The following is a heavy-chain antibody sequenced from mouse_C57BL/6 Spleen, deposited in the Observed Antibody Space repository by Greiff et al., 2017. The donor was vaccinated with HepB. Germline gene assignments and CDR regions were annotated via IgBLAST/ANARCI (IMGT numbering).Heavy chain of an antibody. D-gene: IGHD2-5*01. J-gene: IGHJ4*01. V-gene: IGHV1-64*01. Sequence: QVQLQQPGAELVKPGASVKLSCKASGYTFTSYWMHWVKQRPGQGLEWIGMIHPNSGSTNYNEKFKSKATLTVDKSSSTAYMQLSSLTSEDSAVYYCAIYYSNYDYAMDYWGQGTSVTVSS. CDR3: AIYYSNYDYAMDY. CDR1: GYTFTSYW. CDR2: IHPNSGST.